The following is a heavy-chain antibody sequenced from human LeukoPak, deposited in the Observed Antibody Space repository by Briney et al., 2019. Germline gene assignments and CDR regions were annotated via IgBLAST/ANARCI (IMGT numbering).Heavy chain of an antibody. J-gene: IGHJ4*02. CDR1: GYTFTSYG. Sequence: ASVKVSCKASGYTFTSYGISGVRQAPGQGLEWMGWISAYNGNTNYAQKLQGRVTMTTDTSTSTAYMELRSLRSDDTAVYYCARRKYGSGSYYLDYWGQGTLVTVSS. V-gene: IGHV1-18*01. CDR2: ISAYNGNT. D-gene: IGHD3-10*01. CDR3: ARRKYGSGSYYLDY.